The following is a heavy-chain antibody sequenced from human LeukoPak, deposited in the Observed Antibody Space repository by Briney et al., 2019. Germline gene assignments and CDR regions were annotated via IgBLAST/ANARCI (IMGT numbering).Heavy chain of an antibody. CDR2: IIPNNGGT. CDR3: ARDLTIFGYYYMDV. V-gene: IGHV1-2*06. J-gene: IGHJ6*03. D-gene: IGHD3-3*01. CDR1: GYTFTAYY. Sequence: ASVKVSCKASGYTFTAYYIHWVRQAPGQGLEWMGRIIPNNGGTNYAQKFQGRVTMTRDTSINTAYKELSSLRSDDTAVYYCARDLTIFGYYYMDVWGKGTTVTVSS.